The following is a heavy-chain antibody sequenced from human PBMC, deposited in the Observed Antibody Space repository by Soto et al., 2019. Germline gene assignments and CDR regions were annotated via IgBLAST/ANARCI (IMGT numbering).Heavy chain of an antibody. CDR2: ISYDGSNK. CDR3: AKXPGYSSVYY. J-gene: IGHJ4*02. V-gene: IGHV3-30*18. D-gene: IGHD6-19*01. CDR1: GFTFSSYG. Sequence: GGSLRLSCAASGFTFSSYGMHWVRQAPGKGLEWVAVISYDGSNKYYADSVKGRFTISRDNSKNTLYLQMNSLRAEDTAVYYCAKXPGYSSVYYWGQGTLVTVSS.